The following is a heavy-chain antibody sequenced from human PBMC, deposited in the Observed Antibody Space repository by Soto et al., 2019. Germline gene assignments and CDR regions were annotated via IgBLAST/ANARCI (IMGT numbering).Heavy chain of an antibody. CDR2: LGAADDP. D-gene: IGHD2-15*01. Sequence: VGSLRLSCAASGFTLSAYDMHWVRQAEGKGLEWVSALGAADDPYYLVSVKGRFTISRENAKNSLYLQMNNLRAGDTAVYYCARAYSGRLPRRADYYYAMDVWGQGTTVTVSS. J-gene: IGHJ6*02. CDR3: ARAYSGRLPRRADYYYAMDV. CDR1: GFTLSAYD. V-gene: IGHV3-13*05.